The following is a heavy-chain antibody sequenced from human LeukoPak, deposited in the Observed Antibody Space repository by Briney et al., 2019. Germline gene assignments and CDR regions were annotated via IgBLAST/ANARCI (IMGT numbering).Heavy chain of an antibody. D-gene: IGHD3-10*01. V-gene: IGHV3-74*01. J-gene: IGHJ3*02. CDR2: INSDGSST. Sequence: GGSLRLSCAASGFTFSSYWVHWVRQVPGKGLVWVSRINSDGSSTSYADSVKGRFTISRDNAKNTLYVQMNSLRAEDTAVYYCSTGSGHAFDIWGRGTMVTVSS. CDR3: STGSGHAFDI. CDR1: GFTFSSYW.